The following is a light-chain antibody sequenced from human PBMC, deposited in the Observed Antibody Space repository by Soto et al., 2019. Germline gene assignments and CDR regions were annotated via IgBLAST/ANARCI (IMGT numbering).Light chain of an antibody. V-gene: IGKV3-20*01. Sequence: EIVLTQSPGTLSLSPGERATLSCRASQSVSSSYLGWYQQKPGQAPRLLIYGASNRATGIPDRFSCIGSGTDFTLTISRLEPEDFAVYYCQHYGSSPLTFGEGTKVEIK. CDR2: GAS. J-gene: IGKJ4*01. CDR3: QHYGSSPLT. CDR1: QSVSSSY.